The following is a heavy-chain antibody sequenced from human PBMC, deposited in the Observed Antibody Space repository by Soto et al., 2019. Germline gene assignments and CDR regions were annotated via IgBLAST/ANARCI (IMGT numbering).Heavy chain of an antibody. CDR3: ARHRNYDILTGYDY. CDR1: GGSISSYY. J-gene: IGHJ4*02. V-gene: IGHV4-59*08. Sequence: SETLSLTCTVSGGSISSYYWSWIRQPPGKGLEWIGYIYYSGSTNYNPSLKSRVTISVDTSKNQFSLKLSSVTAADTAVYYCARHRNYDILTGYDYWSRGTLVTVSS. CDR2: IYYSGST. D-gene: IGHD3-9*01.